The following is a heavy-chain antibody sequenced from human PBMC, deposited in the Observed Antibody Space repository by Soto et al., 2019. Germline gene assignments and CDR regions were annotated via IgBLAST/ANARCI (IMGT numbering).Heavy chain of an antibody. Sequence: HPGGSLRLSCAASGFTFSSYAMSWVRQAPGKGLEWVSAISGSGGSTYYADSVKGRFTISRDNSKNTLYLQMNSLRAEDTAVYYCAHPLTTIEYSYGYDMYYYYGMDVWGQGTTVTVSS. CDR1: GFTFSSYA. D-gene: IGHD5-18*01. V-gene: IGHV3-23*01. CDR2: ISGSGGST. CDR3: AHPLTTIEYSYGYDMYYYYGMDV. J-gene: IGHJ6*02.